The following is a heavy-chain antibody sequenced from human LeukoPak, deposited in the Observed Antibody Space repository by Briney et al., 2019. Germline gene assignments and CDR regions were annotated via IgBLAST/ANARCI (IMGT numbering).Heavy chain of an antibody. CDR3: ARLPRYDFWS. CDR2: IYYSGST. J-gene: IGHJ4*02. V-gene: IGHV4-39*01. CDR1: GGSISIYNYY. D-gene: IGHD3-3*01. Sequence: KPSETLSLTCTVSGGSISIYNYYWGWIRQPPGKGLEWIGNIYYSGSTYYNPSLTSRVTISVDTSKNQFSLKLSSVTAADTAVYYCARLPRYDFWSWGQGTLVTVSS.